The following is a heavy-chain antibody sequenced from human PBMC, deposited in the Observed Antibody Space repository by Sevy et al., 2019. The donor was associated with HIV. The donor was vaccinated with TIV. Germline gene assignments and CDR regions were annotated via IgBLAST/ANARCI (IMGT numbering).Heavy chain of an antibody. V-gene: IGHV1-24*01. J-gene: IGHJ4*02. D-gene: IGHD3-22*01. CDR2: FDPEDGET. CDR1: GYTLTKLS. CDR3: ATTKDYYENSGDPFDY. Sequence: ASVKVSCKVSGYTLTKLSMHWVRQAPGKGLEWMGTFDPEDGETIYAQKFQGRVTMTGDTSTDTAYMELSSLRTEDTAVHYCATTKDYYENSGDPFDYWGQGTLVTVSS.